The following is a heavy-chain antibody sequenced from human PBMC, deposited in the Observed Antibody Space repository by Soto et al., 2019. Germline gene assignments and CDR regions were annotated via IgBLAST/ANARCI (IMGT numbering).Heavy chain of an antibody. V-gene: IGHV1-69*06. Sequence: QVQLVQSGAEVKKPGSSVKVSCKASGGTFSSYAISWVRQAPGQGLEWMGGIIPIFGTANYAQKFQGRVTITADKSTSTAYMELSSLRSEDTAVYYCAQLSGYSYAYGPDNWFDPWGQGTLVTVSS. D-gene: IGHD5-18*01. CDR2: IIPIFGTA. CDR3: AQLSGYSYAYGPDNWFDP. J-gene: IGHJ5*02. CDR1: GGTFSSYA.